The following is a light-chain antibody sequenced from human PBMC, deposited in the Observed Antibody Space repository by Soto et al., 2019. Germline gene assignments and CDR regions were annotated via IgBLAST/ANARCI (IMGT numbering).Light chain of an antibody. J-gene: IGLJ3*02. CDR2: EIT. CDR1: TSNIGGNP. Sequence: QPVLTQPPSASGTPGQTVTISCSGSTSNIGGNPVYWYQQLPGAAPRLLIYEITTRPSGVSNRFSGSMSGNTASLTISGLQPDDEAVYFCSSDVSFYTLGVFGGGTKLTVL. V-gene: IGLV1-44*01. CDR3: SSDVSFYTLGV.